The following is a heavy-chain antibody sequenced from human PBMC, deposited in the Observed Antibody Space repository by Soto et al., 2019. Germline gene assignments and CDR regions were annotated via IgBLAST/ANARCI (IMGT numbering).Heavy chain of an antibody. CDR2: IIPLFGTP. Sequence: QVQLVQSGAEVKKPGSSVKVSCKASGGIFSTYAISWLRQAPGQGLEWRGGIIPLFGTPNYAQRFQGRVTITAEESTSTAYMELSRLISEDTAVYYCARDRDDYGSGNYYNRIDFWGQGTLVTVSS. V-gene: IGHV1-69*01. D-gene: IGHD3-10*01. CDR3: ARDRDDYGSGNYYNRIDF. J-gene: IGHJ4*02. CDR1: GGIFSTYA.